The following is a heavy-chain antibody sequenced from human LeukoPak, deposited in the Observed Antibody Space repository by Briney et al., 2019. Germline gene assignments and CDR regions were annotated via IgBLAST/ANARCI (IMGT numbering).Heavy chain of an antibody. CDR1: GGSISDYY. Sequence: SSETLSLTCTVSGGSISDYYWSWIRQSPGKGLEWIGYIFYSGSTNYNPSLKSRVTISVDTSRNQFSLKLSSVTAADTAVYYCARGAAAAAWGSFDYWGQGTLVTVSS. CDR2: IFYSGST. V-gene: IGHV4-59*01. D-gene: IGHD6-13*01. J-gene: IGHJ4*02. CDR3: ARGAAAAAWGSFDY.